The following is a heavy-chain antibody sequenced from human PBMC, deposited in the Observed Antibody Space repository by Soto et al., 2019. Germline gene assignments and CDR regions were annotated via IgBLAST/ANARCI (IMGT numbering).Heavy chain of an antibody. D-gene: IGHD3-22*01. V-gene: IGHV4-39*01. Sequence: SETLSLTCTVSGGSISSSTYYWGWIRQPPGKGLEWIGSIYYSGSTYYTPSLKSRVTISVDTSKNQFSLKLSSVTAADTAVYYCARRLYYDSSGFEGGGMDVWCQGTTVT. CDR3: ARRLYYDSSGFEGGGMDV. CDR2: IYYSGST. J-gene: IGHJ6*02. CDR1: GGSISSSTYY.